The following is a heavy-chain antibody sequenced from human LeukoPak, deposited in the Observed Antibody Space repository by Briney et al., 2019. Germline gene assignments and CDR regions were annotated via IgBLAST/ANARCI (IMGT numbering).Heavy chain of an antibody. CDR2: ITGSGGST. D-gene: IGHD3-10*01. J-gene: IGHJ4*02. CDR1: GFTVSSNY. Sequence: PGGSLRLSCAASGFTVSSNYMSWVRQAPGKGLEWVSAITGSGGSTYYADSVKGRFTISRDNSKNMLYLQMNSLRAEDTALYYCAKGERDTIYQEGRYWGQGTLVTVSS. V-gene: IGHV3-23*01. CDR3: AKGERDTIYQEGRY.